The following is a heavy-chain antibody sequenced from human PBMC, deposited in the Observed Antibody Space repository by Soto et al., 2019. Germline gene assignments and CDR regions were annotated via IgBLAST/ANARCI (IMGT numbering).Heavy chain of an antibody. D-gene: IGHD2-8*02. CDR3: AKDRSLGYCAGGDCYYYYGMDV. CDR2: VSYDGNKK. J-gene: IGHJ6*02. CDR1: GFTFRNYG. V-gene: IGHV3-30*18. Sequence: QVHLVESGGGVVQPGGSLRLSCEGSGFTFRNYGIHWVRQAPDKGLEWVAVVSYDGNKKYYVDSVKGRFTISRDNSKTSVYLQVNSLRPEDTAVYYCAKDRSLGYCAGGDCYYYYGMDVWGQGTTVTVSS.